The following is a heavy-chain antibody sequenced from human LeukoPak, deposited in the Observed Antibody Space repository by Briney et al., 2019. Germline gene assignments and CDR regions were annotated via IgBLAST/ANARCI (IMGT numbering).Heavy chain of an antibody. V-gene: IGHV3-23*01. D-gene: IGHD3-10*01. CDR2: ITGSGGTT. Sequence: PGGSLRLSCAASGFTFSSYAMSWVRQAPGKGQEWVSAITGSGGTTYYADSVKGRFTISRDNSKDTLYLQMNSLRAEDTAVYYCAKPTHGSGSLTPFDPWGQGTLVTVSS. CDR3: AKPTHGSGSLTPFDP. CDR1: GFTFSSYA. J-gene: IGHJ5*02.